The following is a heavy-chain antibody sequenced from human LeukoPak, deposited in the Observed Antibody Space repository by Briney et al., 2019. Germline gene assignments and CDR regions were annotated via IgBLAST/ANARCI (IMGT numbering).Heavy chain of an antibody. CDR1: GFTFNIYS. CDR3: AKDRPNYYESNGHYYRRDGDY. CDR2: ISSSGDFT. V-gene: IGHV3-23*01. J-gene: IGHJ4*02. Sequence: GGSLRLSCAASGFTFNIYSMSWVRQAPGKGLEWVSSISSSGDFTVYAGSVKSRFTISRDNSKNTLYLQMNSLRAEDTAIYYCAKDRPNYYESNGHYYRRDGDYWGQGTLVTVSS. D-gene: IGHD3-22*01.